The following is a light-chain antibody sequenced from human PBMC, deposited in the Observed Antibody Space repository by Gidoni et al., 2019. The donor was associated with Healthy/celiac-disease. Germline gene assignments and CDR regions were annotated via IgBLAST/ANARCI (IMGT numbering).Light chain of an antibody. CDR3: QQYVSSPIT. CDR1: QSVSSSY. V-gene: IGKV3-20*01. CDR2: GAS. Sequence: EIVLTQSPGTLSLSPGERVTLSCRASQSVSSSYLAWYQQKPGQAPRLLIYGASTRATGIPDRFSGSGSGTDFTLTISRLEPEDFAVYYCQQYVSSPITFGQGTRLDIK. J-gene: IGKJ5*01.